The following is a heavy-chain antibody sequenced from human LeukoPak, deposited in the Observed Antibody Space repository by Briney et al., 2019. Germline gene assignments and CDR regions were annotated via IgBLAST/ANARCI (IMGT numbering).Heavy chain of an antibody. CDR1: GYTLTNYR. CDR2: INPSGGST. J-gene: IGHJ4*02. CDR3: AREDFHY. Sequence: ASVKVSCKTSGYTLTNYRMHWVRQAPGQGLEWMGIINPSGGSTSYAQNFQGRVTMTRDTSTSTVYMELSSLRSEDTAVYYCAREDFHYWGQGTLVTVSS. V-gene: IGHV1-46*01.